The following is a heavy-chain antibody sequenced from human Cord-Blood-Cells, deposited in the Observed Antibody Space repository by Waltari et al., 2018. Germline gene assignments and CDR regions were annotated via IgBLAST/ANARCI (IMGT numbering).Heavy chain of an antibody. J-gene: IGHJ3*02. CDR2: ISWNSGSI. CDR3: AKDIVPVYDFWSGYDAFDI. D-gene: IGHD3-3*01. CDR1: GFTFDDYA. Sequence: DVQLVESGGGLVQPGRSLRLSCAASGFTFDDYAMHWVRQAPGKGLAWVSGISWNSGSIGYADSVKGRFTISRDNAKNSLYLQMNSLRAEDTALYYCAKDIVPVYDFWSGYDAFDIWGQGTMVTVSS. V-gene: IGHV3-9*01.